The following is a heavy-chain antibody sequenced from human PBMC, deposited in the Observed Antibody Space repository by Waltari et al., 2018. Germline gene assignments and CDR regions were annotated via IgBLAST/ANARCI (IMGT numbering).Heavy chain of an antibody. D-gene: IGHD6-13*01. CDR1: GGSISSSNW. CDR2: SYHSGST. J-gene: IGHJ4*02. Sequence: QVQLQESGPGLVKPSGTLSLTCAVSGGSISSSNWWSWVRQPPGKGLAWIGESYHSGSTNYHPSLKSRVTISVDKSKNQFSLKLSSVTAADTAVYYCAGAEEGIAAAFDYWGQGTLVTVSS. V-gene: IGHV4-4*02. CDR3: AGAEEGIAAAFDY.